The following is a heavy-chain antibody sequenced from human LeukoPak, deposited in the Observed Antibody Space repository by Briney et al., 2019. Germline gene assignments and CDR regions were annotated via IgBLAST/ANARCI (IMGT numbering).Heavy chain of an antibody. CDR1: GYTFTSYA. J-gene: IGHJ4*02. V-gene: IGHV3-23*01. CDR2: ISGSGGST. CDR3: AKDARIAVAGIGDY. D-gene: IGHD6-19*01. Sequence: SCKASGYTFTSYAMSWVRQAPGKGLEWVSAISGSGGSTYYADSVKGRFTISRDNSKNTLYLQMNSLRAEDTAVYYCAKDARIAVAGIGDYWGQGTLVTVSS.